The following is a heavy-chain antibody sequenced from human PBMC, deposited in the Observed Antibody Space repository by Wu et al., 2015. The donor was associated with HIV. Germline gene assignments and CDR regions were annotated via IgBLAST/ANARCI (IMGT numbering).Heavy chain of an antibody. V-gene: IGHV4-38-2*01. CDR2: ISQSGTS. Sequence: QVQLQESGPGLVKPSEALSLTCSVGRLSISSGSYWGWVRQPPRKGGWSGLGSISQSGTSYYSPSFKSRVAMSIDKSNNKVSLRLTSVTAADTAIYFCATRGIAAAGFYFQNWGRGTLVTVSS. CDR3: ATRGIAAAGFYFQN. J-gene: IGHJ1*01. D-gene: IGHD6-13*01. CDR1: RLSISSGSY.